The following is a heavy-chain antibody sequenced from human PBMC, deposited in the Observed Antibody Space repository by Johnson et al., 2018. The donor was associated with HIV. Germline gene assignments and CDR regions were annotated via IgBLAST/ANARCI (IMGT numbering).Heavy chain of an antibody. CDR1: GFTFDDYG. D-gene: IGHD6-19*01. V-gene: IGHV3-20*04. Sequence: VQLVESGGGVVRPGGSLILSCAASGFTFDDYGMNWVRQAPGKGLEWVSGINWNGGSTGYADSVKGRFTISRDNAKNSLYLQMNSLRAEDTAFYYCARYPPGATGIPVAEDASDIWGQGTMVTVSS. J-gene: IGHJ3*02. CDR3: ARYPPGATGIPVAEDASDI. CDR2: INWNGGST.